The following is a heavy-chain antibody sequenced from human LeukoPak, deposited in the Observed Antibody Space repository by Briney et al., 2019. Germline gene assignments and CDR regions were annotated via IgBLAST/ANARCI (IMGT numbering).Heavy chain of an antibody. D-gene: IGHD3-10*01. CDR3: ARVLWFGSSDAFDI. CDR1: GFTFGDYA. Sequence: GGSLRLSCTTSGFTFGDYAMSWVRQAPGKGLEWVANIKQDGSEKYYVDSVKGRFTISRDNAKNSLYLQMNSLRAEDTAVYYCARVLWFGSSDAFDIWGQGTMVTVSS. V-gene: IGHV3-7*01. CDR2: IKQDGSEK. J-gene: IGHJ3*02.